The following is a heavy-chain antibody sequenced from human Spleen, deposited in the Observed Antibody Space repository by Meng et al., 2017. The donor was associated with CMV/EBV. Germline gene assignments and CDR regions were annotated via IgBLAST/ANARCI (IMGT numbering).Heavy chain of an antibody. CDR1: GDAFAGHY. Sequence: SGDAFAGHYVHWVRQAPGQGLEWMGWINPNSGGTNHAQNFQGRVTLTRDTSISTHYMELSRLRSDDTAVYYCASSKGGGYTYGDFDYWGQGTLVTVSS. J-gene: IGHJ4*02. D-gene: IGHD5-18*01. CDR3: ASSKGGGYTYGDFDY. V-gene: IGHV1-2*02. CDR2: INPNSGGT.